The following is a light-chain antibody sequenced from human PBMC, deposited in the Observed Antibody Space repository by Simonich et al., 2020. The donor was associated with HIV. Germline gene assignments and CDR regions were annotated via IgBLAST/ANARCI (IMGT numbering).Light chain of an antibody. CDR3: MQALQTPRT. V-gene: IGKV2-28*01. Sequence: DIVMTQSPLSLPVTPGEPASISCRASQSLLHSNGYNYLDWNLQKPGQSPQLLIYLGSNRASGVPDRFSGSGSGTDFTLKISRVEAEDVGVYYCMQALQTPRTFGQGPKVEIK. J-gene: IGKJ1*01. CDR2: LGS. CDR1: QSLLHSNGYNY.